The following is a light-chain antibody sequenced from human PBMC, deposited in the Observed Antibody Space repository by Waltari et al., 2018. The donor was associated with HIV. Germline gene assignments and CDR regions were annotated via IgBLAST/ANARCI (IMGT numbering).Light chain of an antibody. CDR1: NSDIGTYDY. Sequence: QSALTQPPSASGSPGQSVTLSCTGTNSDIGTYDYVSWYQQHPGEAPKLVISEVTKRPSGVSDRFSGSKSGNTAFLTVSGLQAEYEADYYCSSFANRDGFYVLFGGGTRLTVL. CDR3: SSFANRDGFYVL. V-gene: IGLV2-8*01. J-gene: IGLJ2*01. CDR2: EVT.